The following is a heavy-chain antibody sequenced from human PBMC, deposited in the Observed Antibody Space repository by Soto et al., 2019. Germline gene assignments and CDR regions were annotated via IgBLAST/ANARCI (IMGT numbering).Heavy chain of an antibody. CDR3: ARYSSGWLNTYYYYGMDV. J-gene: IGHJ6*02. CDR1: GFTFSDYY. Sequence: PGGSLRLSCAASGFTFSDYYMSWIRQAPGKGLEWVSYISSSGSTIYYADSVKGRFTISRDNAKNSLYLQMNSLRAEDTAVYYCARYSSGWLNTYYYYGMDVWGQGTTVTVSS. CDR2: ISSSGSTI. D-gene: IGHD6-19*01. V-gene: IGHV3-11*01.